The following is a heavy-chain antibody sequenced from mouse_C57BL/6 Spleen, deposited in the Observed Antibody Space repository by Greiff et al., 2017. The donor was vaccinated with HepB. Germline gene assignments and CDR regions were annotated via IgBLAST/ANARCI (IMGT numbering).Heavy chain of an antibody. D-gene: IGHD2-2*01. Sequence: EVKLVESGGGLVQPKGSLKLSCAASGFSFNTYAMNWVRQAPGKGVEWVARIRSKSNNYATYYADSVKDRFTISRDDSESMLYLQMNNLKTEDTAMYYCVGHGYDVAMDYWGQGTSVTVSS. J-gene: IGHJ4*01. V-gene: IGHV10-1*01. CDR2: IRSKSNNYAT. CDR1: GFSFNTYA. CDR3: VGHGYDVAMDY.